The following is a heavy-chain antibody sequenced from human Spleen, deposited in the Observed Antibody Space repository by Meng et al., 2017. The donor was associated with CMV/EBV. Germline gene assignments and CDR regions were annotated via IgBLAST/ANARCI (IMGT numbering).Heavy chain of an antibody. Sequence: GGSLRLSCVASGFTFSSYALHWVRQAPGKGLEWVALILYDGSNKYYADSVKGRFTISRDNPKNTLYLQMNSLRAEDTAVYYCARDLGYTYGHSFDYWGQGTLVTVSS. CDR2: ILYDGSNK. CDR1: GFTFSSYA. D-gene: IGHD5-18*01. CDR3: ARDLGYTYGHSFDY. J-gene: IGHJ4*02. V-gene: IGHV3-30*04.